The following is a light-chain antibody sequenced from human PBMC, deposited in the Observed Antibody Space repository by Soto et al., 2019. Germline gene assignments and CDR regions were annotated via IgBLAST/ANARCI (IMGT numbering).Light chain of an antibody. CDR1: PDINNF. V-gene: IGKV1-27*01. Sequence: DIQMTQSPSSLSASVGDRVTITCRASPDINNFLAWYQHKPGKVPKLLIYAASTSQSGVPSRFSGSGSGTDFTLTISSLQPEDVATYYCQRYNNAPWTFGQGTKVEIK. CDR3: QRYNNAPWT. CDR2: AAS. J-gene: IGKJ1*01.